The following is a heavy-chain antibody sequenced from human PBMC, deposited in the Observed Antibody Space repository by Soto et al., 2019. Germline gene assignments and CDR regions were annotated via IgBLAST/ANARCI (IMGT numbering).Heavy chain of an antibody. CDR3: AGSKWELLEVWFDN. D-gene: IGHD1-26*01. Sequence: ASVKVSCKASGYTFTSYGISWVRQAPGQGLEWMGWISAYNGNTNYAQKLQGRVTMTTDTSTSTAYMELRSLRSDDTAGYYCAGSKWELLEVWFDNWGQEPLVTAPS. V-gene: IGHV1-18*01. CDR2: ISAYNGNT. CDR1: GYTFTSYG. J-gene: IGHJ4*02.